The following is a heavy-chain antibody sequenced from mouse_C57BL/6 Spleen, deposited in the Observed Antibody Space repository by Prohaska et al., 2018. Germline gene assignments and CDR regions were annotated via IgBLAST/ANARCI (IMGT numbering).Heavy chain of an antibody. Sequence: QVQLQQPGTELVKPGASVKLSCKASGYTFTSYWMHWVKQRPGQGLEWIGMIYPVSGKTNYNQKFMGKATFSVDRSSSTVYMVLNSLTSEDPAVYYCGRGEYLDYWGQGTTLTVSS. D-gene: IGHD2-10*02. V-gene: IGHV1-74*01. J-gene: IGHJ2*01. CDR2: IYPVSGKT. CDR3: GRGEYLDY. CDR1: GYTFTSYW.